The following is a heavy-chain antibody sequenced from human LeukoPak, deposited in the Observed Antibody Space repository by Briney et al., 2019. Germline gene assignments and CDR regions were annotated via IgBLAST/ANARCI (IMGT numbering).Heavy chain of an antibody. D-gene: IGHD1-26*01. CDR2: IYYSGST. CDR1: GGSISSYY. J-gene: IGHJ2*01. Sequence: PSETLSLTCTVSGGSISSYYWSWIRQPPGKGLEWIGYIYYSGSTNYNPSLKSRVTISVDTSKTQFSLRLNSVTAADTAVYYCARTWSRDWYFDLWGRGTLVTVSS. CDR3: ARTWSRDWYFDL. V-gene: IGHV4-59*12.